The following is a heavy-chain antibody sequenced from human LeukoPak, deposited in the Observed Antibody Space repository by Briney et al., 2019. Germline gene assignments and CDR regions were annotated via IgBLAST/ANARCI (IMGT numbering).Heavy chain of an antibody. V-gene: IGHV3-33*01. CDR2: IWYDGTTK. CDR1: GFTFRDYG. J-gene: IGHJ4*02. CDR3: ARARMVGGTTYYFAY. Sequence: PGGSLRLSCAVSGFTFRDYGMRWVRQAPGKGLEWVALIWYDGTTKDYADSVKGRFTISRDNSKNTLYLQMNSLRAEDTAVYYCARARMVGGTTYYFAYWGQGTLVTVSS. D-gene: IGHD1-26*01.